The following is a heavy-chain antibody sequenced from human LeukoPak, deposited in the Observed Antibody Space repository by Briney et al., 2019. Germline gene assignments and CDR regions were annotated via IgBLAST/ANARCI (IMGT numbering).Heavy chain of an antibody. CDR1: GFTFSSYW. CDR2: INNDGSSA. J-gene: IGHJ5*02. D-gene: IGHD1-26*01. Sequence: GGSLRLSCTASGFTFSSYWMYWVRQAPGKGLVWVSHINNDGSSASYADSVKGRFTISRDNAKNSLYLQMNSLRAEDTAVYYCARLERWSYYDNWFDPWGQGTLVTVSS. V-gene: IGHV3-74*01. CDR3: ARLERWSYYDNWFDP.